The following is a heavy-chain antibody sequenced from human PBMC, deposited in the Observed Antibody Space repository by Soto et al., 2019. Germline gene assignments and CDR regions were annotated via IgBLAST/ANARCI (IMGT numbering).Heavy chain of an antibody. J-gene: IGHJ4*02. Sequence: GGSLRFPCAPPGFTFRTKNIYWARKAPGKGLEWVAVISYDGSNKYYADSVKGRFTLSRDNSKNTLYLQMNSLRAGDTAVYYCAKGSYSGVYSDFDYWGQGTLVTVSS. V-gene: IGHV3-30*18. D-gene: IGHD1-26*01. CDR2: ISYDGSNK. CDR3: AKGSYSGVYSDFDY. CDR1: GFTFRTKN.